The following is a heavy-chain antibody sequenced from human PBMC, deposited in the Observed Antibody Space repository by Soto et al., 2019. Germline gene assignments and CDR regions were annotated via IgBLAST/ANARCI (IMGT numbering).Heavy chain of an antibody. V-gene: IGHV3-74*01. Sequence: EVQLVESGGGLVQPGGSLRLSCAASGLTFSSYWMHWVRQAPGKGLVWVSRISTDGSVTTYADSVKGRFTISRDNAKNTLYRQMNSRRSEDTAVYYCARAPYSSGWWGSDYWGQGTLVTVSS. CDR1: GLTFSSYW. CDR2: ISTDGSVT. D-gene: IGHD6-19*01. J-gene: IGHJ4*02. CDR3: ARAPYSSGWWGSDY.